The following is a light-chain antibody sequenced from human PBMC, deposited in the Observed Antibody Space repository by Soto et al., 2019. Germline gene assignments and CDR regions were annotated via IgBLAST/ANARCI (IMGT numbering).Light chain of an antibody. CDR1: QIVSSY. V-gene: IGKV3-15*01. CDR3: QQYNNWPPIT. J-gene: IGKJ5*01. Sequence: EIVLTQSPGTLSFSPVEGSTLSCSASQIVSSYLAWYQQKPGQAPRLLIYHASTRATGIPARFSGSGSGTEFTLTISSLQPEDFAIYYCQQYNNWPPITFGQGTRLEI. CDR2: HAS.